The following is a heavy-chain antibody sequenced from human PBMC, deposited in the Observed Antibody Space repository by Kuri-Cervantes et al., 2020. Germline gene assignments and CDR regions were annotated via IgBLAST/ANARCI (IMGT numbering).Heavy chain of an antibody. V-gene: IGHV3-53*01. CDR1: GFTVSSNY. J-gene: IGHJ4*02. Sequence: GESLKISCAASGFTVSSNYMSWVRQAPGKGLEWGSVIYSGGSTYYADSVKGRFTISRDNSKNTLYLQMNSLRAEDTAVYYCARELGRGVISPYLDYWGQGTLVTVSS. CDR2: IYSGGST. CDR3: ARELGRGVISPYLDY. D-gene: IGHD3-10*01.